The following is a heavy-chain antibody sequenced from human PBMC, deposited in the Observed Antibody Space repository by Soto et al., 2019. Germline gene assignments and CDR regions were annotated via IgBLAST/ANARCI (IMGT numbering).Heavy chain of an antibody. CDR3: ARDEGCSSTSCYAAFDI. Sequence: GGSLRLSCAASGFTFSNYALTWVRQAPGKGLEWVANIKQDGSEKYYVDSVKGRFTISRDNAKNSLYLQMNSLRAEDTAVYYCARDEGCSSTSCYAAFDIWGQGTMVTVSS. D-gene: IGHD2-2*01. CDR2: IKQDGSEK. CDR1: GFTFSNYA. V-gene: IGHV3-7*01. J-gene: IGHJ3*02.